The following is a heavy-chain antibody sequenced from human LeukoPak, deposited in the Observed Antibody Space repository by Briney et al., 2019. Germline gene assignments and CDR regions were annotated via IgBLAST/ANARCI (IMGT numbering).Heavy chain of an antibody. CDR2: INPTTGHT. Sequence: ASVKVSCEAFGFTLTAYYVHWFRQAPGQGLEWLGWINPTTGHTKNAEKLQGRVTMTRDTPITTVYMELNRLRSDDTATYYWARGGSGMVGLWGQGTLVSVSS. CDR3: ARGGSGMVGL. V-gene: IGHV1-2*02. CDR1: GFTLTAYY. D-gene: IGHD3-10*01. J-gene: IGHJ4*02.